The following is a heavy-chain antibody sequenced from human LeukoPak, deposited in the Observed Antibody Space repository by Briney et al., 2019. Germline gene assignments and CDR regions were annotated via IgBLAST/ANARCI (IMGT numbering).Heavy chain of an antibody. J-gene: IGHJ6*02. CDR2: VYHSGST. Sequence: SETLSLTCTVSGYSISSGYYWGWIRQPPGKGLEWIGSVYHSGSTYYNPSLKSRVTISVDTSKNQFSLKLSSVTAADTAVYYCARAGNNMVRGESTTVGMDVWGQGTTVTASS. CDR1: GYSISSGYY. D-gene: IGHD3-10*01. CDR3: ARAGNNMVRGESTTVGMDV. V-gene: IGHV4-38-2*02.